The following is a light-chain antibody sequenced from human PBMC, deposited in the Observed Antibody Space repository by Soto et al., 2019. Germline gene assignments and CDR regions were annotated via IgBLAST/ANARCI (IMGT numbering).Light chain of an antibody. Sequence: DIQMTPSPSSLSASVGDRVTITCQASQDISNSLAWYQQKPGKAPKLLIYAASTLQSGVPSRFSGSGSGTDFTLTISSLQPEDVATYYCQKYNSAPLTFGGGTKVDIK. CDR2: AAS. J-gene: IGKJ4*01. V-gene: IGKV1-27*01. CDR1: QDISNS. CDR3: QKYNSAPLT.